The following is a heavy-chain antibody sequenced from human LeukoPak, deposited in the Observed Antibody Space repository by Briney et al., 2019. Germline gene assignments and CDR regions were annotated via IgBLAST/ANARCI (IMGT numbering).Heavy chain of an antibody. CDR3: ARSQGPYDY. Sequence: PGGSLRLSCAASGFTFSSYWMNWVRQAPGKGLVCGSRINGDGSSTNYADSVKGRFTISRDNAKNTLYLQLNSLRAEDTAIYYCARSQGPYDYWGQGTLVTVSS. CDR1: GFTFSSYW. J-gene: IGHJ4*02. V-gene: IGHV3-74*01. CDR2: INGDGSST.